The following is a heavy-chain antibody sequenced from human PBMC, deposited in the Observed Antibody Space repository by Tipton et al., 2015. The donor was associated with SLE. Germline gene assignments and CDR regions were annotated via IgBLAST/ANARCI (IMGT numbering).Heavy chain of an antibody. J-gene: IGHJ4*02. CDR3: ARDSVGIVGAIFDW. V-gene: IGHV3-33*08. D-gene: IGHD1-26*01. Sequence: SLRLSCAASGFTFSSYWMSWVRQAPGKGLEWVAFIRYDGSNKYYADSVKGRFTISRDNSKNTLYLQMNSLRAEDTAVYYCARDSVGIVGAIFDWWGQGTLVTVSS. CDR2: IRYDGSNK. CDR1: GFTFSSYW.